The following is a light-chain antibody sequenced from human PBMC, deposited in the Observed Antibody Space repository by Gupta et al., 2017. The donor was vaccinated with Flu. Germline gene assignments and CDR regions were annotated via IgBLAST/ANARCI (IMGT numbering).Light chain of an antibody. V-gene: IGLV1-40*01. CDR2: VND. J-gene: IGLJ3*02. Sequence: QSVLTQPPSVSGAPGQRVTISCTGSNSNIGTGYDVHWYQQLPGTAPKLLIYVNDNRPSGVPDRFSGSKSATSASLAITGLQADDEADYYCQSYDSSLSAWVFGGGTKLTVL. CDR1: NSNIGTGYD. CDR3: QSYDSSLSAWV.